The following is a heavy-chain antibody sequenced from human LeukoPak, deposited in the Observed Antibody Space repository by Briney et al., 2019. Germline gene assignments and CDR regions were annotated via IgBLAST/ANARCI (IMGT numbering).Heavy chain of an antibody. Sequence: PSETLSLTCTVSGGSISSYYWSWIRQPPGKGLEWIGYIYTSGSTNYNPSLKSRVTISVDTSKNQFSLKLSSVTAADTAVYYCARHGISGYSSGWYFSFDYWGQGTLVTVSS. CDR3: ARHGISGYSSGWYFSFDY. CDR2: IYTSGST. CDR1: GGSISSYY. V-gene: IGHV4-4*09. D-gene: IGHD6-19*01. J-gene: IGHJ4*02.